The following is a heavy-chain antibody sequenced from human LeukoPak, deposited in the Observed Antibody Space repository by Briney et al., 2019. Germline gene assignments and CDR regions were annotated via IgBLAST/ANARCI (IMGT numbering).Heavy chain of an antibody. V-gene: IGHV1-18*04. J-gene: IGHJ6*02. Sequence: ASVKVSCKASGYTFTSYYMHWVRQAPGQGLEWMGWISRYNGNTNYAQKFQGRVTMTTDTYTSTAYMELRSLRSDDTAVYYCASDTPPGITMVRGVASYGMDVWGPGTTVPVSS. CDR3: ASDTPPGITMVRGVASYGMDV. D-gene: IGHD3-10*01. CDR2: ISRYNGNT. CDR1: GYTFTSYY.